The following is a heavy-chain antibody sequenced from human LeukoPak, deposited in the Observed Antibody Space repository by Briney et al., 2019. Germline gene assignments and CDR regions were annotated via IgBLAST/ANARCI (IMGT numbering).Heavy chain of an antibody. CDR1: GFTFDDYA. CDR2: ISWNSGSI. D-gene: IGHD3-22*01. V-gene: IGHV3-9*03. Sequence: GGSLRLSCAASGFTFDDYAMHWVRQAPGKCLEWVSGISWNSGSIGYADSVKGRFTISRDNAKNSLYLQMNSLRAEDMALYYCAKGYYYDSSGYLDYWGQGTLVTVSS. CDR3: AKGYYYDSSGYLDY. J-gene: IGHJ4*02.